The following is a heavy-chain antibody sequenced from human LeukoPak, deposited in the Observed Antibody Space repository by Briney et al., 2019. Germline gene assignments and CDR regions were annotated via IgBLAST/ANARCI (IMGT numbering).Heavy chain of an antibody. CDR1: GYTFTGYY. CDR2: INPNSGGT. CDR3: ARGWRDGYNFHVWLYFDY. D-gene: IGHD5-24*01. J-gene: IGHJ4*02. Sequence: ASVKVSCKASGYTFTGYYMHWVRQAPGQGLEWMGWINPNSGGTNYAQKFQGRVTMTRDTTISTAYLGLSRLRSDDTAVYYCARGWRDGYNFHVWLYFDYWGQGTLVTVSS. V-gene: IGHV1-2*02.